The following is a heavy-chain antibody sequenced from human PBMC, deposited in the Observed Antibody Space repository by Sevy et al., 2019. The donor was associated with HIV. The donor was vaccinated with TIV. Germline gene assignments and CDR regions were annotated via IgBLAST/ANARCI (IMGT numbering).Heavy chain of an antibody. D-gene: IGHD3-10*01. CDR3: ARDRGTMVRGVIQSWFDP. CDR1: GGTFSSYA. CDR2: IIPIFGTA. V-gene: IGHV1-69*13. J-gene: IGHJ5*02. Sequence: ASVKVSCKASGGTFSSYAISWVRQAPGQGLEWMGGIIPIFGTANYAQKFQGRVTITADESTSTAYMELSSLRSGDTAVYYCARDRGTMVRGVIQSWFDPWGQGTLVTVSS.